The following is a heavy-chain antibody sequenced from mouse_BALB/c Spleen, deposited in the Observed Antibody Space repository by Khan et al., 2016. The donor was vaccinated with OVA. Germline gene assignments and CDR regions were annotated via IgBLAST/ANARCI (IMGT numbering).Heavy chain of an antibody. CDR1: GFNIKDTY. CDR2: IDPANGKT. J-gene: IGHJ4*01. D-gene: IGHD1-2*01. V-gene: IGHV14-3*02. CDR3: ASSLLHYAMDY. Sequence: VQLQQSGAELVKPGASVKLSCTASGFNIKDTYIHWVNQRPEQGLEWIGRIDPANGKTIYDPKFQGKATIAADTSSTTAYFHLSSLTSEDTVVCYCASSLLHYAMDYWGRGSSVTVSS.